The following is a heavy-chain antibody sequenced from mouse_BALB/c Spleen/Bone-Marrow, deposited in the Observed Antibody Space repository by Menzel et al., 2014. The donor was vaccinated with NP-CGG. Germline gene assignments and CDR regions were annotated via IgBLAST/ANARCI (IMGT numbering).Heavy chain of an antibody. D-gene: IGHD1-1*01. CDR1: GFTFSDYG. J-gene: IGHJ1*01. CDR2: ISNLAYSI. CDR3: ARDQVYYYGRSNGYYDV. Sequence: EVNLVESGGGLVQPGGSRKLSCAASGFTFSDYGMAWVRQAPGKGPAWVAFISNLAYSIYYADTVTGRFTISRENAKNTLYLEMSSLRSEDAAMYYCARDQVYYYGRSNGYYDVWGAGTTVTVPS. V-gene: IGHV5-15*02.